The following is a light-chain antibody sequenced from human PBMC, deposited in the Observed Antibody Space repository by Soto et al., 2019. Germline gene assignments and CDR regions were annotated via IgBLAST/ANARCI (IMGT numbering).Light chain of an antibody. CDR3: QQRSNWPIT. CDR2: DAS. J-gene: IGKJ5*01. CDR1: QSISSW. V-gene: IGKV1-5*01. Sequence: DIQMTQSPSSLSASVGDRVTITCRASQSISSWLAWYQQQPGKAPRLLIYDASNLQTGVPPRFRGSGSGTDFTLTISSLQPDDFAVYYCQQRSNWPITFGQGTRLEIK.